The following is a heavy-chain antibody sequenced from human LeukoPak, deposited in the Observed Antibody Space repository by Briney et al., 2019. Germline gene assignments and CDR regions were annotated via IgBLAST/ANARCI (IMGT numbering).Heavy chain of an antibody. CDR1: GYTFSDYG. J-gene: IGHJ4*02. CDR3: AKDRDIVATITDYSAFDH. D-gene: IGHD5-12*01. Sequence: GASVKVSCRASGYTFSDYGMSWVRQAPGQGLEWMGWVSAYNAKTNYALKFRGRVTMTTDTSTSTAYMELRSLRSDDTAVYYCAKDRDIVATITDYSAFDHWGQGILVTVSS. V-gene: IGHV1-18*01. CDR2: VSAYNAKT.